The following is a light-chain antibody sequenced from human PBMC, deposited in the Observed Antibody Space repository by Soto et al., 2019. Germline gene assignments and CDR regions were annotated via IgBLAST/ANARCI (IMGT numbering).Light chain of an antibody. CDR1: QSITHS. J-gene: IGKJ2*01. V-gene: IGKV1-39*01. CDR2: GVF. Sequence: DIQMTQSPSSLSASVGDRVTITCRASQSITHSLNWYQQKPGKAPKLLIYGVFNLQSGVPSRFSGSGSGTDFTLTISSLQPEDFATYYCQQSYSTPPTFGQGTKLEIK. CDR3: QQSYSTPPT.